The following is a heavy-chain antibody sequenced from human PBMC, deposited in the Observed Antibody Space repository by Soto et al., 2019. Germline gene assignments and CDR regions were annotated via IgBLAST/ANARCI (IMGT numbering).Heavy chain of an antibody. CDR1: GGAFSSYA. CDR3: AIDLASSSWTEIDY. V-gene: IGHV1-69*13. CDR2: IIPIFGTA. D-gene: IGHD6-13*01. Sequence: SVKVSCKASGGAFSSYAISWVRQAPGQGLEWMGGIIPIFGTANYAQKFQGRVTITADESTSTAYMELSSLRSEDTAVYYCAIDLASSSWTEIDYWGQGTLVTVSP. J-gene: IGHJ4*02.